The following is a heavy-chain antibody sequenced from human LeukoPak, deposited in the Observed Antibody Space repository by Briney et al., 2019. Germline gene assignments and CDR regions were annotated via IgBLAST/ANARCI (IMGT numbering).Heavy chain of an antibody. Sequence: GSLRLSWAGSGFHFSNYAMSWVRQAPGKGLEWVSRIYGSGGRTYYVDSVKGRFTISRDNSKNTLYLQMNSLRAEDTALFYCAKDTYISSRGAFDIWGQGTMVTVSS. J-gene: IGHJ3*02. V-gene: IGHV3-23*01. CDR3: AKDTYISSRGAFDI. CDR1: GFHFSNYA. D-gene: IGHD6-13*01. CDR2: IYGSGGRT.